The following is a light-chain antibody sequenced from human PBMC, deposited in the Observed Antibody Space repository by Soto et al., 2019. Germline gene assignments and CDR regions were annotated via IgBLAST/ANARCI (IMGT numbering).Light chain of an antibody. CDR3: LQDYNYPWT. CDR2: AAS. Sequence: IQMTQSPSSLSASVGDRVTISCRASQGIGNALGWYQQKPGKPPKVLIYAASSLQSGVPSRFSGSGSATDFTLTISSLQPEDFATYYCLQDYNYPWTFGQGTKVDIK. J-gene: IGKJ1*01. V-gene: IGKV1-6*01. CDR1: QGIGNA.